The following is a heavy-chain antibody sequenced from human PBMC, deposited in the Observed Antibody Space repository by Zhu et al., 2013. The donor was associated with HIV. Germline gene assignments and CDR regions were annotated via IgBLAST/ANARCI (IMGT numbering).Heavy chain of an antibody. D-gene: IGHD3-9*01. CDR1: GYVFTDYY. V-gene: IGHV1-2*02. CDR2: FNPKNFDT. CDR3: VRDRNYDLMTASRFDP. Sequence: QVQQVQSGAEVKKPGASVRISCEASGYVFTDYYIHWVRQAPGQGLEWMGWFNPKNFDTNYAQMFNGRVTMTGDTSITTAYMDVTRLTSDDTAVYYCVRDRNYDLMTASRFDPWGQGTLVTVSS. J-gene: IGHJ5*02.